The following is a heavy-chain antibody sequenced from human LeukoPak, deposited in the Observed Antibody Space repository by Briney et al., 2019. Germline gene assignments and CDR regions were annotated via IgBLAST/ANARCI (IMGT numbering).Heavy chain of an antibody. V-gene: IGHV3-13*01. D-gene: IGHD3-16*01. CDR3: ARGGGLFDI. CDR1: GFSLSIYD. CDR2: IGTAGDT. Sequence: GGLRLSFSAPGFSLSIYDMHWGRPTKGKSVEWVSAIGTAGDTYYPGSVKGRFTISRENAKNSLYLQMNSLRAGDTAVYYCARGGGLFDIWGQGTMVTVSS. J-gene: IGHJ3*02.